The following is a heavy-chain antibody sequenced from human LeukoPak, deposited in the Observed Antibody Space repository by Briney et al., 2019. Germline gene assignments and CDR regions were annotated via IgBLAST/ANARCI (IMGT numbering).Heavy chain of an antibody. J-gene: IGHJ4*02. V-gene: IGHV4-34*01. CDR2: INHSGST. Sequence: SETLCLTCAVYGGSFSGYYWSWIRQPPGKGLEWIGEINHSGSTNYNPSLKSRVTISVDTSKNQFSLKLSSVTAADTAVYYCAGVMVRGVIRDWGQGTLVTVSS. D-gene: IGHD3-10*01. CDR3: AGVMVRGVIRD. CDR1: GGSFSGYY.